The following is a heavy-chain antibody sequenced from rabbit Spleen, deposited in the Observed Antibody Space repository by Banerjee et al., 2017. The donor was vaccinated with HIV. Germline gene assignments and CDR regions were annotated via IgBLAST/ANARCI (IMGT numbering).Heavy chain of an antibody. CDR3: ARDGAGGSYFAL. Sequence: QSLEESGGDLVKPGASLTLTCTASGFSFSGSHYMCWVRQAPGKGLEWIACIYAGGSGTTYYASWAKGRFTISKTSSTTVTLQMTSLTAADTATYFCARDGAGGSYFALWGQGTLVTVS. CDR1: GFSFSGSHY. D-gene: IGHD8-1*01. J-gene: IGHJ3*01. V-gene: IGHV1S40*01. CDR2: IYAGGSGTT.